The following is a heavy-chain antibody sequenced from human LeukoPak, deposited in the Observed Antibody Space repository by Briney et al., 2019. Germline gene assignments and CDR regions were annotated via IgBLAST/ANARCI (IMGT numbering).Heavy chain of an antibody. V-gene: IGHV1-69*13. CDR3: ASADCSSTSCYTQGAFDI. D-gene: IGHD2-2*01. CDR1: GYTFTSYG. Sequence: SVKVSCKAXGYTFTSYGISWVRQAPGQGLEWMGGIIPIFGTANYAQKFQGRVTITADESTSTAYMEPSSLRSEDTAVHYCASADCSSTSCYTQGAFDIWGQGTMVTVSS. CDR2: IIPIFGTA. J-gene: IGHJ3*02.